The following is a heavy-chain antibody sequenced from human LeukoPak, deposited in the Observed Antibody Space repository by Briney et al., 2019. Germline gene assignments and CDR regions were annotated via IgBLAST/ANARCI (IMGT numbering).Heavy chain of an antibody. D-gene: IGHD1-26*01. CDR1: GFTFSSYG. CDR3: AKLREWELPDLFDY. CDR2: ISGSGGSR. V-gene: IGHV3-23*01. Sequence: PGGSLRLSCEASGFTFSSYGMSWVRQAPGKGLEWVSGISGSGGSRFYTDSVKGRFTISRDNSKNTLYLQMNSLRAEDTAVYYCAKLREWELPDLFDYWGQGTLVTVSS. J-gene: IGHJ4*02.